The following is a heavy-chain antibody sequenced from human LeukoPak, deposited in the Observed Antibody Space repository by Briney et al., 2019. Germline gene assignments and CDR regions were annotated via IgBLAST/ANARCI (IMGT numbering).Heavy chain of an antibody. CDR2: ISYDGSNK. CDR3: ARAVTSDYYDSSGNDAFDI. V-gene: IGHV3-30-3*01. CDR1: GFTFSSYA. J-gene: IGHJ3*02. Sequence: HPGGSLRLSCAASGFTFSSYAMHWVRQAPGKGLEWVAVISYDGSNKYYADSVKGRFTISRDNSKNTLYLQMNSLRAEDTAVYYCARAVTSDYYDSSGNDAFDIWGQGTMVTVSP. D-gene: IGHD3-22*01.